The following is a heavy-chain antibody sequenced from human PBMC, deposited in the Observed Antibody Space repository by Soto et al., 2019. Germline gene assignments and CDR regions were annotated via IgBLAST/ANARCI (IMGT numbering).Heavy chain of an antibody. CDR1: GFTFDDYG. V-gene: IGHV3-20*01. CDR3: ARVGYGDYAGSLGAFDI. J-gene: IGHJ3*02. Sequence: GGSLRLSCAASGFTFDDYGMSWVRQAPGKGLEWVSGINWNGGSTGYADSVKGRFTISRDNAKNSLYLQMNSLRAEDTALYHCARVGYGDYAGSLGAFDIWGQGTMVTVSS. CDR2: INWNGGST. D-gene: IGHD4-17*01.